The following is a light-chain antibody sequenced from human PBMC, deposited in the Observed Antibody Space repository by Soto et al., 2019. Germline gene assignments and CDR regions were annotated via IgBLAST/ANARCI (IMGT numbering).Light chain of an antibody. Sequence: DIQMTQSPSTLSASVGDRVTITCRASQSISSWLAWYQHKPGKAPKLLIYDASSLESGVPSRFSGSGSGTEFSLTISSLQPDDFATYYCQQYDTYSLTFCGGTKVEIK. V-gene: IGKV1-5*01. CDR3: QQYDTYSLT. CDR1: QSISSW. CDR2: DAS. J-gene: IGKJ4*01.